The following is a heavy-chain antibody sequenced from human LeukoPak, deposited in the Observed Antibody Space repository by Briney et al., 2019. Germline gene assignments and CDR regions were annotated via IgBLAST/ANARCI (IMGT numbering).Heavy chain of an antibody. V-gene: IGHV1-69*13. CDR2: IIPIFGTA. CDR3: ASSRAHSSGWYRSWFDH. Sequence: SVKVSCKASGGTFSSYAISWVRQAPGQGLEWMGGIIPIFGTANYAQKFQGRVTITADESTSTAYLELSSLRSEDTAVYYCASSRAHSSGWYRSWFDHWGQGTLVTVSS. CDR1: GGTFSSYA. D-gene: IGHD6-19*01. J-gene: IGHJ5*02.